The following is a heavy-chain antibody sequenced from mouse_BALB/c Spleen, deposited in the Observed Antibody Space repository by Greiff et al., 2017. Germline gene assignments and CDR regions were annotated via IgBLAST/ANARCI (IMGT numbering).Heavy chain of an antibody. V-gene: IGHV1-80*01. D-gene: IGHD2-1*01. CDR1: GYAFSSYW. Sequence: VQRVESGAELVRPGSSVKISCKASGYAFSSYWMNWVKQRPGQGLEWIGQIYPGDGDTNYNGKFKGKATLTADKSSSTAYMQLSSLTSEDSAVYFCARGGGNHYFDYWGQGTTLTVSS. J-gene: IGHJ2*01. CDR2: IYPGDGDT. CDR3: ARGGGNHYFDY.